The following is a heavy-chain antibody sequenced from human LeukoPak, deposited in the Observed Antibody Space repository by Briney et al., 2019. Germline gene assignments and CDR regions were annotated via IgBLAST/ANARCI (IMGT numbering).Heavy chain of an antibody. J-gene: IGHJ3*02. D-gene: IGHD2-2*01. CDR3: EVTGVGYCSSTSCYGAFDI. V-gene: IGHV1-46*01. CDR1: GYTFTSYD. Sequence: GASGKLSCKPSGYTFTSYDMHWVRQAPGPGLEWMRIINPSVGSTSYAQKFQCRVTMTRYTSTSTVYMELSSLRSEDTAVYYCEVTGVGYCSSTSCYGAFDIWGQGTMVTVSS. CDR2: INPSVGST.